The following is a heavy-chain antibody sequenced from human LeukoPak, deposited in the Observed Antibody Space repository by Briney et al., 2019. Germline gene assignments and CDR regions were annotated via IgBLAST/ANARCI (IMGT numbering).Heavy chain of an antibody. CDR3: AKAKDILTGYCCDAFDI. V-gene: IGHV3-74*01. CDR1: GLTLSNYW. J-gene: IGHJ3*02. CDR2: INSDGRSI. Sequence: GGSLRLSCAASGLTLSNYWMHWVRQVPGKGLVWVSRINSDGRSISYGDSVKGRFTISRDNSKNTLYLQMNSLRAEDTAVYYCAKAKDILTGYCCDAFDIWGQGTMVTVSS. D-gene: IGHD3-9*01.